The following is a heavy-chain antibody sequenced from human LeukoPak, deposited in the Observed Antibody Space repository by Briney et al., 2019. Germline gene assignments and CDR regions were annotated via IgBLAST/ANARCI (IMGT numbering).Heavy chain of an antibody. CDR3: AGVRKAYYYYYMDV. J-gene: IGHJ6*03. D-gene: IGHD4-23*01. Sequence: SETLSLTCTVSGGSISSGGHYWSWIRQHPGKGLEWIGYIYYSGSTYYNPSLKSRVTISVDTSKNQFSLKLSSVTVADTAVYYCAGVRKAYYYYYMDVWGKGTTVTVSS. CDR2: IYYSGST. CDR1: GGSISSGGHY. V-gene: IGHV4-31*03.